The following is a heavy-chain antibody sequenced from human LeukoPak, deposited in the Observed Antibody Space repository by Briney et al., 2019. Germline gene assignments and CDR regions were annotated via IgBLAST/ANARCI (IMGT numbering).Heavy chain of an antibody. CDR2: IYYSGSP. CDR3: ASTYGSGSYYQ. Sequence: PSETLSLTCTVSGGSISSGDYYWSWIRQPPGKGLEWIGYIYYSGSPYYNPSLKSRVTISVDTSKNQFSLKLTYVTAEDTALYCCASTYGSGSYYQWGQRTLATVPS. CDR1: GGSISSGDYY. J-gene: IGHJ4*02. D-gene: IGHD3-10*01. V-gene: IGHV4-30-4*08.